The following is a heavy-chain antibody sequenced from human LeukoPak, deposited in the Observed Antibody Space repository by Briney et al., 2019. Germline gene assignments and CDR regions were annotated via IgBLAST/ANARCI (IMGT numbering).Heavy chain of an antibody. J-gene: IGHJ5*02. CDR2: IWYDGSNK. CDR1: GFTFSSYG. CDR3: ARDGATMVRGNRGNWFDP. Sequence: PGGSLRLSCAASGFTFSSYGMHWVRQAPGKGLEWVAVIWYDGSNKYYADSVKGRFTISRDNSKNTLYLQMNSLRAEDTAVYYCARDGATMVRGNRGNWFDPWGQGTLVTVSS. V-gene: IGHV3-33*01. D-gene: IGHD3-10*01.